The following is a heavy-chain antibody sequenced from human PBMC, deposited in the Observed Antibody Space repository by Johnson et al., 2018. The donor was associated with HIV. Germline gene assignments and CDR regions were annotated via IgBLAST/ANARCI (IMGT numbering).Heavy chain of an antibody. CDR2: ISYDGSNK. Sequence: QVQLVESGGGVVQPGRSLSLSCVASGFSFSSYAMHWVRQAPGKGLEWVAVISYDGSNKYYADSVKGRFTISRDNSKNMLYLQMNSLRAEDTAVYYCARDGWATYAFDIWGQGTMVTVSS. V-gene: IGHV3-30-3*01. D-gene: IGHD5-12*01. CDR1: GFSFSSYA. CDR3: ARDGWATYAFDI. J-gene: IGHJ3*02.